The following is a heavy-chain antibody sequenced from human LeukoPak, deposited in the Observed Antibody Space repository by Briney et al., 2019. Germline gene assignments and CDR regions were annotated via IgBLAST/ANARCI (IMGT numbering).Heavy chain of an antibody. CDR2: IYTSGST. CDR1: GGSISSDSYY. CDR3: AREGVGGY. J-gene: IGHJ4*02. Sequence: SETLSLTCTVSGGSISSDSYYWSWIRQPAGKGLEWIGHIYTSGSTNCNPSLKSRVTISVDTSKNQFSLKLSSVTAADTAVYYCAREGVGGYWGQGTLVTVSS. V-gene: IGHV4-61*09. D-gene: IGHD3-10*01.